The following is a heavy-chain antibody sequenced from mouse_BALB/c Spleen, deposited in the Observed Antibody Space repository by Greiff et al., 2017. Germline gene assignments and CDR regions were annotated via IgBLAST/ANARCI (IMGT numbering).Heavy chain of an antibody. V-gene: IGHV3-2*02. CDR3: ARLGGYFPYWYFDV. CDR1: GYSITSDYA. Sequence: EVQLQQSGPGLVKPSQSLSLTCTVTGYSITSDYAWNWIRQFPGNKLEWMGYISYSGSTSYNPSLKSRISITRDTSKNQFFLQLNSVTTEDTATYYCARLGGYFPYWYFDVWGAGTTVTVSS. J-gene: IGHJ1*01. CDR2: ISYSGST. D-gene: IGHD2-3*01.